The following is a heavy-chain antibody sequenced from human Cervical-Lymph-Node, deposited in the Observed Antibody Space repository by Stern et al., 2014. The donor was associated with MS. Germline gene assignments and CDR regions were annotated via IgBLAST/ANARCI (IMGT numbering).Heavy chain of an antibody. Sequence: QVQLGQSGAEVKKPGASVKVSCKASGYTFTSYYMHWVRQAPGQGLEWMGIINPSGGSTSYAQKFQGRVTMTRDTSTSTVYMELSSLRSEDTAVYYCARDGSRYYYDSSGYSNWFDPWGQGTLVTVSS. J-gene: IGHJ5*02. V-gene: IGHV1-46*01. CDR1: GYTFTSYY. CDR2: INPSGGST. D-gene: IGHD3-22*01. CDR3: ARDGSRYYYDSSGYSNWFDP.